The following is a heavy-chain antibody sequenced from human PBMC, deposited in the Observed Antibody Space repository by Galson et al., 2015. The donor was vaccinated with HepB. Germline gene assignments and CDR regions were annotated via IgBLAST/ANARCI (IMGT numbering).Heavy chain of an antibody. CDR2: FNSVGGTT. D-gene: IGHD3-10*01. V-gene: IGHV3-74*01. J-gene: IGHJ4*02. CDR1: GFTFGSNW. Sequence: SLRLSCAAPGFTFGSNWMHWVRQAPGKGLVWVARFNSVGGTTAYADSVKGRFTVSGDNAKSTLYLQMNSLRAEDTAVYYCAGGGRGYYFDYWGQGTLVTVSS. CDR3: AGGGRGYYFDY.